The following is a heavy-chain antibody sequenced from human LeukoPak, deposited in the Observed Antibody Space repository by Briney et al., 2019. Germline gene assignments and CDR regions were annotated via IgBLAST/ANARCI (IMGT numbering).Heavy chain of an antibody. D-gene: IGHD2-2*01. CDR2: ISSSSSSYI. CDR3: ARDKVAAAPGDY. V-gene: IGHV3-21*01. J-gene: IGHJ4*02. CDR1: GFTFSSYT. Sequence: GGSLRLSCAASGFTFSSYTMSWVRQAPGKGLEWVSSISSSSSSYISYADSMRGRFTISRDNAKNSLYLQMNSPRAEDTAVYYCARDKVAAAPGDYWGQGTLVTVSS.